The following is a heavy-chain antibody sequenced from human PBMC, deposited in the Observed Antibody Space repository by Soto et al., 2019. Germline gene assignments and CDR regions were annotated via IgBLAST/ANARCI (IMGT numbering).Heavy chain of an antibody. V-gene: IGHV4-39*01. Sequence: SETLSLTCTVSGGSISSSSYYWGWIRQPPGKGLEWIGSIYYSGSTYYNPSLKSRVTISVDTSKNQFSLKLSSVTAADTAVYYCAWSIEYSSSPGAFDIWGQGTMVTVSS. CDR3: AWSIEYSSSPGAFDI. J-gene: IGHJ3*02. D-gene: IGHD6-6*01. CDR2: IYYSGST. CDR1: GGSISSSSYY.